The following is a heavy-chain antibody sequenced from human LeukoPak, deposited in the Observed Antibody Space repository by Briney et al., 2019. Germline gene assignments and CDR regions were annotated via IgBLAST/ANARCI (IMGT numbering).Heavy chain of an antibody. CDR3: ARRTYYYDSSGSQAGYMDV. Sequence: GASVKVSCKASGYTFTGYYMHWVRQAPGQGLEWMGRINPNSGGTNYAQKFQGRVTMTRDTSISTAYMELSRLRSDDTAVYYCARRTYYYDSSGSQAGYMDVWGKGTTVTVSS. J-gene: IGHJ6*03. V-gene: IGHV1-2*06. CDR2: INPNSGGT. CDR1: GYTFTGYY. D-gene: IGHD3-22*01.